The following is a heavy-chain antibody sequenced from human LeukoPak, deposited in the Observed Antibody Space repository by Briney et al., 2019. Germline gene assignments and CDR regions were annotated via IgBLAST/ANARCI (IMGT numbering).Heavy chain of an antibody. CDR3: ARVGSAAGTFDY. V-gene: IGHV4-34*01. D-gene: IGHD6-13*01. CDR2: INHSGST. Sequence: SETLSLTCAVYGGSFSGYYWSWIRQPPGKGLEWIGEINHSGSTNYNPSLKSRVTISVDTSKNQFSLKLSSVTAADTAVYYCARVGSAAGTFDYWGQGTLVTVSS. J-gene: IGHJ4*02. CDR1: GGSFSGYY.